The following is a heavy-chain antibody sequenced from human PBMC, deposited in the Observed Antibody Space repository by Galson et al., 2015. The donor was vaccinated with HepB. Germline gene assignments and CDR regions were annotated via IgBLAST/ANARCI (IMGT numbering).Heavy chain of an antibody. V-gene: IGHV1-69*13. CDR3: ASGVYAFGELGRWFDP. J-gene: IGHJ5*02. CDR1: GGTFSSYA. D-gene: IGHD2-8*01. CDR2: IIPIFGTA. Sequence: SVKVSCKASGGTFSSYAISWVRQAPGQGLEWMGGIIPIFGTANYAQKFQGRVTITADESTSTAYMELSSLRSEDTAVYYCASGVYAFGELGRWFDPWGQGTLVIVSS.